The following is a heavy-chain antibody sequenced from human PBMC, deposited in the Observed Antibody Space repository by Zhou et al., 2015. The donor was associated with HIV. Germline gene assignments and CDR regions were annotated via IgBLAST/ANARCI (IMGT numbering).Heavy chain of an antibody. V-gene: IGHV3-49*03. Sequence: EVQLVESGGGLVQPGRSLRLSCTASGFTFGDYAMSWFRQAPGKGLEWVGFIRSKAYGGTTEYAASVKGRFTISRDDSKSIAYLQMNSLKTEDTAVYYCTTTGGIITISRSGSWYWGQGTLVTVSS. D-gene: IGHD3-3*01. CDR1: GFTFGDYA. CDR2: IRSKAYGGTT. CDR3: TTTGGIITISRSGSWY. J-gene: IGHJ4*02.